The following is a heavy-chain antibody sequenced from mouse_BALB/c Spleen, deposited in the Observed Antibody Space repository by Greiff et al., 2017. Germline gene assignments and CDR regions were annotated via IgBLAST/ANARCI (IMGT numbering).Heavy chain of an antibody. V-gene: IGHV1-20*02. Sequence: EVQLQQSGPELVKPGASVKISCKASGYSFTGYFMNWVMQSHGKSLEWIGRINPYNGDTFYNQKFKGKATLTVDKPSSTAHMELRSLASEDSAVYYCARDGIYYGYSMDYWGQGTSVTVSS. CDR1: GYSFTGYF. CDR2: INPYNGDT. J-gene: IGHJ4*01. CDR3: ARDGIYYGYSMDY. D-gene: IGHD1-2*01.